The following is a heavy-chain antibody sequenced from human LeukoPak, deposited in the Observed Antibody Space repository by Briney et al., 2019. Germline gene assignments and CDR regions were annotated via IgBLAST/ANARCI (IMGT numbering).Heavy chain of an antibody. CDR3: ARGGYSYGRQGMDV. CDR2: IYYSGST. V-gene: IGHV4-59*12. CDR1: GGSISSDY. J-gene: IGHJ6*02. Sequence: SETLSLTCTVSGGSISSDYWSWIRQPPGKGLEWIGYIYYSGSTNYNPSLKSRVTISVDTSKNQFSLKLSSVTAADTAVYYCARGGYSYGRQGMDVWGQGTTVTVSS. D-gene: IGHD5-18*01.